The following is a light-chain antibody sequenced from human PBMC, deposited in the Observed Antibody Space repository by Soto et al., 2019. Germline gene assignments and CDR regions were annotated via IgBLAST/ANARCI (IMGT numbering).Light chain of an antibody. CDR3: QQYSAYPLT. CDR1: QIVGKW. Sequence: DVQMTQSPSTLSASIGDTVTITCRASQIVGKWLAWYQQRPRRAPKLLINDVSNLEIGVPSRFSGSGSGTEFTLTISSLDPDDFATYYCQQYSAYPLTFGGGTRVDI. V-gene: IGKV1-5*01. J-gene: IGKJ4*01. CDR2: DVS.